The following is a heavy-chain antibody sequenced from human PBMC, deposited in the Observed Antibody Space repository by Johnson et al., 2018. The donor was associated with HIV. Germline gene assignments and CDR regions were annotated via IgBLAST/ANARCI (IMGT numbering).Heavy chain of an antibody. V-gene: IGHV3-30-3*01. CDR3: ARGGKRVMAAFDI. J-gene: IGHJ3*02. CDR1: GFTFSSYA. CDR2: ISYDGSNK. D-gene: IGHD3-16*01. Sequence: QVQLVESGGGVVQPGRSLRLSCAASGFTFSSYAMHWVRQAPGKGLKWVAVISYDGSNKYYADSVKGRFTISRDNSKNTLYLQMNSLRAEDTAVYYCARGGKRVMAAFDIWGQGTMVTVSS.